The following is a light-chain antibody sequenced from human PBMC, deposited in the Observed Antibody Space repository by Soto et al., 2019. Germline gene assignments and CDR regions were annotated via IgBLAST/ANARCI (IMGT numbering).Light chain of an antibody. Sequence: EIVLTQSPGTLSLSPGERATLSCRASQSVSSSYLAWYQQKPGQAPRLLIYGASSRATGIPDRFSGSGSGTDFTLTISRLEPEDFAVYYCQQYGSSPSPFGQGPKVEIK. CDR1: QSVSSSY. CDR2: GAS. V-gene: IGKV3-20*01. J-gene: IGKJ1*01. CDR3: QQYGSSPSP.